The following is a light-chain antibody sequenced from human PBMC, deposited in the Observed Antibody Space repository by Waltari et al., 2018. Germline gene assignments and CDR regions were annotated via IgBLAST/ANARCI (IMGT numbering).Light chain of an antibody. J-gene: IGLJ3*02. V-gene: IGLV1-44*01. CDR2: SYT. CDR3: AAWDYRLNIWV. CDR1: TSNIRTDT. Sequence: QYVLTQPPSASGTPGQRVTISCSGTTSNIRTDTCHWFRPLPGTAPKLLMYSYTQRPSGVPDRFSGSKSGTSASLAISGLQSDDEADYYCAAWDYRLNIWVFGGGTKLTVL.